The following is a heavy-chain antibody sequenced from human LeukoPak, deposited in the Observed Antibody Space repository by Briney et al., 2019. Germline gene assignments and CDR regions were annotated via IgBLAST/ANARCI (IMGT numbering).Heavy chain of an antibody. CDR3: ARGGGYCSGGSCPTPGY. J-gene: IGHJ4*02. V-gene: IGHV3-21*01. CDR2: ISTSNSYI. CDR1: GFTFSSYS. D-gene: IGHD2-15*01. Sequence: GGSLRLSCAASGFTFSSYSMNWVRQAPGKGLEWVTYISTSNSYIYYADSVKGRFIIARDNAKNSLYLQMSSLRAEDTAVYYCARGGGYCSGGSCPTPGYWGQGTLVTVSS.